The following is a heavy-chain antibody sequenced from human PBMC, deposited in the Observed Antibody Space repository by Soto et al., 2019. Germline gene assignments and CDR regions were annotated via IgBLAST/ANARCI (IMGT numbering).Heavy chain of an antibody. J-gene: IGHJ3*02. Sequence: SVKVSCKASGGTFSSYAISWGRQAPGQGLEWMGGIIPIFGTANYAQKFQGRVTITADESTSTAYMELSSLRSEDTAVYYCASSSYYYDSSGLREDAFDIWGQGTMVTVSS. CDR1: GGTFSSYA. V-gene: IGHV1-69*13. CDR3: ASSSYYYDSSGLREDAFDI. CDR2: IIPIFGTA. D-gene: IGHD3-22*01.